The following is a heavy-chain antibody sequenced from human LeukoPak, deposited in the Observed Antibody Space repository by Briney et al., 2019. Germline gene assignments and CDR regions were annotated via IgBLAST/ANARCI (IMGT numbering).Heavy chain of an antibody. J-gene: IGHJ4*02. CDR1: AGSFSGYY. V-gene: IGHV4-39*01. CDR2: IYYTGST. D-gene: IGHD6-19*01. CDR3: ARLRWIAVAATGY. Sequence: SETLSLTCAVSAGSFSGYYWGWIRQPPGKGLEWIGSIYYTGSTYYNPSLKSRVTISVGTSKTQFSLKLSSVTAADTAVYYCARLRWIAVAATGYWGQGILVTVSS.